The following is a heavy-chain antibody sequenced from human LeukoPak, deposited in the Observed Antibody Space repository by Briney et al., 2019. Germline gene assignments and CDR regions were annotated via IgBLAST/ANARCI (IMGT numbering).Heavy chain of an antibody. D-gene: IGHD1-7*01. CDR1: GGSISSYY. V-gene: IGHV4-59*01. CDR2: IYYSGST. J-gene: IGHJ4*02. Sequence: SETLSLTCTVSGGSISSYYWSWIRQPPGKGLEWIGCIYYSGSTNYNPSLKSRVTISVDTSKNQFSLKLSSVTAADTAVYYCARQRYNWNSLDYWGQGTLVTVSS. CDR3: ARQRYNWNSLDY.